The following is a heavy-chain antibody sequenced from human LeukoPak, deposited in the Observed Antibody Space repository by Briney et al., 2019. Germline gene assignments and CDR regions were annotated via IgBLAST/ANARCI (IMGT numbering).Heavy chain of an antibody. CDR1: RFTFGDHA. D-gene: IGHD2-2*02. CDR3: AKAPPGYCSSTSCYTPLYYGMDV. J-gene: IGHJ6*02. V-gene: IGHV3-23*01. Sequence: GGSLRLSCTASRFTFGDHAMSWVRRAPGKGLEWVSAISGSGGSTYYADSVKGRFTISRDNSKNTLYLQMNSLRAEDTAVYYCAKAPPGYCSSTSCYTPLYYGMDVWGQGTTVTVSS. CDR2: ISGSGGST.